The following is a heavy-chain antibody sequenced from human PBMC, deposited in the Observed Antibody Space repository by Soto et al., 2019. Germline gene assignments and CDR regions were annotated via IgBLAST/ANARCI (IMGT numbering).Heavy chain of an antibody. CDR2: INAGNAKT. CDR3: ARDGAVAGNTNFDY. J-gene: IGHJ4*02. CDR1: GYTFTNYA. V-gene: IGHV1-3*01. Sequence: ASVKVSCKASGYTFTNYAIHWVRQGPGQRLEWMGWINAGNAKTKYSQKFQGRVTISRDTSASTAYMELSSLRSEDTAVYYCARDGAVAGNTNFDYWGQGTLVTVSS. D-gene: IGHD6-19*01.